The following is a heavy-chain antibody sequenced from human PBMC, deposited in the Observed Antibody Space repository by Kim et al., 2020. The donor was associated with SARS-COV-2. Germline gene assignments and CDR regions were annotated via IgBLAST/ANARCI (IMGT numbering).Heavy chain of an antibody. J-gene: IGHJ6*02. D-gene: IGHD5-12*01. V-gene: IGHV3-53*01. CDR3: ARSGGYSYYAMDV. Sequence: HDEDSVKGRFTVSRDISKSTVYLEMHSLRADDTAVYYCARSGGYSYYAMDVWGQGTTVTVSS.